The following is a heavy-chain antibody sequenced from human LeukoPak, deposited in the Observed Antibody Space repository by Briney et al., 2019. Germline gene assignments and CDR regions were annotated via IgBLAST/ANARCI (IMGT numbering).Heavy chain of an antibody. J-gene: IGHJ4*02. CDR1: GGSFSGYY. CDR3: ARDQGGPTSY. Sequence: LSLTCAVYGGSFSGYYWSWIRQPPGKGLEWLSYITSSSSTIYYADSVKGRFTISRDNAKNSLYLQMDSLRAEDTAVYYCARDQGGPTSYWGQGTLVTVSS. CDR2: ITSSSSTI. V-gene: IGHV3-11*04. D-gene: IGHD3-16*01.